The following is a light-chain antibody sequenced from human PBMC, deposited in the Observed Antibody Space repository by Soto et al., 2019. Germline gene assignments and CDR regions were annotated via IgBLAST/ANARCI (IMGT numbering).Light chain of an antibody. CDR2: EVS. CDR3: TSYAGTYSFFYV. V-gene: IGLV2-8*01. CDR1: SSDVGAYNY. J-gene: IGLJ1*01. Sequence: QSALTQPPSASGSPGQSVTISSTGTSSDVGAYNYVSWYQQLPGKAPKLIIYEVSKRPSGVPDRFSGSESGNTASLTVSGLQAEDEADYYCTSYAGTYSFFYVFGTGTKVTVL.